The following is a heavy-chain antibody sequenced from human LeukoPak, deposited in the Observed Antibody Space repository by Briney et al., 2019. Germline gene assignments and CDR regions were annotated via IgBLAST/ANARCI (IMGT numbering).Heavy chain of an antibody. CDR1: GFAFNNFG. Sequence: GGSLRLSCAASGFAFNNFGMHWVRQAPGKGLEWVAVISYRGSDKYYADSVKGRFSISRDESKNTLDLEMNSLKPEDTAVYFCAKGLAKWANYYGMDDWGQGTTVTVSS. CDR2: ISYRGSDK. D-gene: IGHD2-8*01. V-gene: IGHV3-30*18. CDR3: AKGLAKWANYYGMDD. J-gene: IGHJ6*02.